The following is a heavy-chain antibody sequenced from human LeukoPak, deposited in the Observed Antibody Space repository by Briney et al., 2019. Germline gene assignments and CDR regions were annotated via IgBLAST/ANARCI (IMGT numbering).Heavy chain of an antibody. CDR1: GGSISSYY. Sequence: SETLSLTCTVSGGSISSYYWSWIRQPPGKGLEWIGYIYYSGSTNYNPSLKSRVTISVDTSKNQFSLKLSSVTAADTAVYYCARRNTAMVTLYYYYGMDVWGQGTTVTVSS. J-gene: IGHJ6*02. V-gene: IGHV4-59*08. CDR2: IYYSGST. CDR3: ARRNTAMVTLYYYYGMDV. D-gene: IGHD5-18*01.